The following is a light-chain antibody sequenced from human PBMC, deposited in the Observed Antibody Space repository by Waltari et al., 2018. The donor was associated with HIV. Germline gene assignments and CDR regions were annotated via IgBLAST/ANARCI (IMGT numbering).Light chain of an antibody. CDR1: QSVLFSSNNKNY. J-gene: IGKJ5*01. CDR2: WAS. V-gene: IGKV4-1*01. CDR3: QQYYNIPPT. Sequence: DIVMTQSPDSLGVSLGERATINCKSSQSVLFSSNNKNYLSWYQQKPGQPPKLLIYWASTRESGVPERFSGSGSGTDFTLTISSLQAEDVAVYYCQQYYNIPPTFGQGTRLEIK.